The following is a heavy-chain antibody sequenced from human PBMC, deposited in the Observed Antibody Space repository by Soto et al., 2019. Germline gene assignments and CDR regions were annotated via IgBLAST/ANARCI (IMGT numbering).Heavy chain of an antibody. CDR3: ARVHSSGWYVEPYDA. CDR2: INWNGAYS. CDR1: GFKFDDYA. J-gene: IGHJ3*01. V-gene: IGHV3-9*01. Sequence: EVQLVESGGNLARPGESLRLSCTASGFKFDDYAFHWVRQAPGKGPEWVSGINWNGAYSGYAASVKGRFTISRDNAGKSVYLQMDTLRPEDTALYYCARVHSSGWYVEPYDAWGQGTMVTVSS. D-gene: IGHD6-19*01.